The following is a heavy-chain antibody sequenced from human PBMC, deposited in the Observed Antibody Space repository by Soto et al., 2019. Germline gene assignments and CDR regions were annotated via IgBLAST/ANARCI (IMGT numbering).Heavy chain of an antibody. Sequence: QVQLXXXXAEVKKPGSSVKVSCKASGGTFSSYAISWVRQAPGQGLEWMGGLIPIFGTADYAQKFQGRVTITADESTSAAYMALSSLRSEDTAVYYCASPPIVATIVNYYYGMDVWGQGTTVTVSS. J-gene: IGHJ6*02. CDR1: GGTFSSYA. D-gene: IGHD5-12*01. CDR2: LIPIFGTA. CDR3: ASPPIVATIVNYYYGMDV. V-gene: IGHV1-69*12.